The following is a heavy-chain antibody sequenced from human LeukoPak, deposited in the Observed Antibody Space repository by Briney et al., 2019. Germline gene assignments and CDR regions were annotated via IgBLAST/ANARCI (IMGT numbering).Heavy chain of an antibody. J-gene: IGHJ6*04. CDR3: ARDAALYDITGYYYGMDV. Sequence: GGSLRLSCAASGFTFSSYEMNWVRQAPGKGLEWVSYISSSGSTIYYADSVKGRFTISRDNAKNSLYLQMNSLRAEDTAVHYCARDAALYDITGYYYGMDVWGKGTTVTVSS. D-gene: IGHD3-9*01. CDR1: GFTFSSYE. CDR2: ISSSGSTI. V-gene: IGHV3-48*03.